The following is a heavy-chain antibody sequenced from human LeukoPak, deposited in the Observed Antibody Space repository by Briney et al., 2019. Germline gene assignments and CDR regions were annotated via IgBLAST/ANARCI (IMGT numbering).Heavy chain of an antibody. CDR2: ISYDGSNK. J-gene: IGHJ4*02. D-gene: IGHD1-26*01. CDR1: GFTFSSYA. Sequence: QSGGSLRRSCAASGFTFSSYAMHWVRQAPGKGLEWVAIISYDGSNKYYADSVKGRFAISRDNSKNTLYLQMNSLRAEDTAVYFCAKDPRFSWSYLGYFDYWGQGTLVTVSS. CDR3: AKDPRFSWSYLGYFDY. V-gene: IGHV3-30*09.